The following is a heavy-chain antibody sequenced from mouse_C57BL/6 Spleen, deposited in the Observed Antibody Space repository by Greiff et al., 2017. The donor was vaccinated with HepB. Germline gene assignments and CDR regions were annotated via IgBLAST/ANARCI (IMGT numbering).Heavy chain of an antibody. CDR1: GFSLTSYA. CDR3: ARNRGSSYYYAMDY. Sequence: QVQLQQSGPGLVAPSQSLSITCTVSGFSLTSYAISWVRQPPGKGLEWLGVIWTGGGTNYNSALKSRLSISKDNSKSQVFLKMNSLQTDDTARYYCARNRGSSYYYAMDYWGQGTSVTVSS. D-gene: IGHD1-1*01. CDR2: IWTGGGT. J-gene: IGHJ4*01. V-gene: IGHV2-9-1*01.